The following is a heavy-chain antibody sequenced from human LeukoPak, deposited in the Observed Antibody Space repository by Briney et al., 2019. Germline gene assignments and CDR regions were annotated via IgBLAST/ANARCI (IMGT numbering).Heavy chain of an antibody. CDR1: GFTFSKNW. CDR2: IQGDGSNT. D-gene: IGHD6-13*01. J-gene: IGHJ4*02. CDR3: ARGTSAGGPISPFDF. V-gene: IGHV3-74*01. Sequence: PGGSLRLSCAASGFTFSKNWMHWVRQAPGKGLVWVSRIQGDGSNTNYADSVKGRFGISRDNAKNTVYLQMSSLRAEDTGIYYCARGTSAGGPISPFDFWGQGTVVTVSS.